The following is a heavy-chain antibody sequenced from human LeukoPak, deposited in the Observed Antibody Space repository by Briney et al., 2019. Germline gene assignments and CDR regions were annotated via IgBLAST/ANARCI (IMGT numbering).Heavy chain of an antibody. CDR2: ISSSSSYI. V-gene: IGHV3-21*01. CDR1: GFPVSDNY. Sequence: GGSLRLSCTASGFPVSDNYMNWVRQAPGKGLEWVSSISSSSSYIYYADSVKGRFTISRDNAKNSLYLQMNSLRAEDTAVYYCATPGGVAVALMNVWGKGTTVTVSS. J-gene: IGHJ6*04. CDR3: ATPGGVAVALMNV. D-gene: IGHD6-19*01.